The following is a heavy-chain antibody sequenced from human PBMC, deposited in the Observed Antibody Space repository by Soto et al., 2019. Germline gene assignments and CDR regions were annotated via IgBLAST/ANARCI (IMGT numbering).Heavy chain of an antibody. Sequence: GGSLRLSCAASGFSFSSYSMNWVRQAPGKGLEWVSSISSSASHINYADSVKGRFTISRYNAKKSLYLQMNSLRAEDTAVYYCARGYTGYCSGGTCYWFDPWGQGTLVTVSS. V-gene: IGHV3-21*01. J-gene: IGHJ5*02. CDR2: ISSSASHI. CDR3: ARGYTGYCSGGTCYWFDP. CDR1: GFSFSSYS. D-gene: IGHD2-15*01.